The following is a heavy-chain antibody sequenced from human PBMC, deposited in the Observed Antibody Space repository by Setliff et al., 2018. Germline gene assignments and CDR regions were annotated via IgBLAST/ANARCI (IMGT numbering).Heavy chain of an antibody. D-gene: IGHD1-26*01. J-gene: IGHJ4*02. Sequence: ASVKVSCKASGDTSTTYAIHWVRQAPGQGLEWMGWVNAGNGNIRYSQNFQGRVTITRDTSASTAYMELSSLTSEDTAIYYCARGDVYSGSYYHFDYWGQGTLVTVSS. CDR3: ARGDVYSGSYYHFDY. CDR2: VNAGNGNI. V-gene: IGHV1-3*01. CDR1: GDTSTTYA.